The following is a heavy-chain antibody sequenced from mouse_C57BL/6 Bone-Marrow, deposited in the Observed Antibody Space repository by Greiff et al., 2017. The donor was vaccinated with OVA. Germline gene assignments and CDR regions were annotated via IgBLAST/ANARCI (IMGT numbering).Heavy chain of an antibody. CDR1: GYTFTSYW. Sequence: QVQLQQSGAELVKPGASVKLSCKASGYTFTSYWMQWVKQRPGQGLEWIGEIDPSDSYTNYNQKFKGKATLTVDTSSSTAYMQLSSLTSEDSAVYYCAREGGLLAYWGQGTLVTVSA. CDR3: AREGGLLAY. CDR2: IDPSDSYT. D-gene: IGHD2-4*01. V-gene: IGHV1-50*01. J-gene: IGHJ3*01.